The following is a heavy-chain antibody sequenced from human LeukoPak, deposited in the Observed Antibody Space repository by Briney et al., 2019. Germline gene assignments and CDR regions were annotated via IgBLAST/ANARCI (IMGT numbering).Heavy chain of an antibody. J-gene: IGHJ4*02. V-gene: IGHV4-39*01. D-gene: IGHD2-2*01. CDR2: IYYSGST. CDR1: GGSISSNTYY. CDR3: ARISIVVVPAYFDY. Sequence: SETPSLTCTVSGGSISSNTYYWVWIRQPPGKGLEWIGNIYYSGSTYYNPSHKSRVTISVDKSKNQFSLKLSSVTAADTAVYYCARISIVVVPAYFDYWGQGTLVTVSS.